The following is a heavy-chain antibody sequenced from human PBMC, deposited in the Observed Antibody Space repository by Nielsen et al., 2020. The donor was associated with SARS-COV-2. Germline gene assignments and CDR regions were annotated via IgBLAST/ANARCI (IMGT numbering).Heavy chain of an antibody. Sequence: ASVKVSCKASGYTFTDYYIHWVRQAPGQGLEWMGRINPYSAGTNYARKFHGTVTMTRDASISTVYMELTSDDTAVYYCARARATIFGLVMSYGMDVWGQGTTVAVSS. CDR2: INPYSAGT. J-gene: IGHJ6*02. CDR1: GYTFTDYY. D-gene: IGHD3/OR15-3a*01. CDR3: ARARATIFGLVMSYGMDV. V-gene: IGHV1-2*06.